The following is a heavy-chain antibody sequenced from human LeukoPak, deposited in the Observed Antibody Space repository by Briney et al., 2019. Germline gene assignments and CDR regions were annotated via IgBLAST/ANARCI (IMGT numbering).Heavy chain of an antibody. CDR2: INPNSGGT. J-gene: IGHJ5*02. CDR1: GYTFTGYY. CDR3: ARDRSLYSSSSEFDP. Sequence: ASVKVSCKASGYTFTGYYMHWVRQAPGQGLEWMGWINPNSGGTNYAQKFQGRVTMTRDMSTSTVYMELSSLRSEDTAVYYCARDRSLYSSSSEFDPWGQGTLVTVSS. V-gene: IGHV1-2*02. D-gene: IGHD6-6*01.